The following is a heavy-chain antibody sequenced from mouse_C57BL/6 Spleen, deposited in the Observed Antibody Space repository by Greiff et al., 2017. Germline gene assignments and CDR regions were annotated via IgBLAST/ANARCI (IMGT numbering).Heavy chain of an antibody. D-gene: IGHD1-1*02. CDR3: ARRVGSDGLYYFDY. Sequence: EVKLMESGGGLVQPGGSLSLSCAASGFTFTDYYMSWVRQPPGKALEWLGFIRNKANGYTTEHSASVKGRFTISRANSQSILYLQMHALRAEDSASYYCARRVGSDGLYYFDYWGQGTTLTVSS. CDR2: IRNKANGYTT. V-gene: IGHV7-3*01. J-gene: IGHJ2*01. CDR1: GFTFTDYY.